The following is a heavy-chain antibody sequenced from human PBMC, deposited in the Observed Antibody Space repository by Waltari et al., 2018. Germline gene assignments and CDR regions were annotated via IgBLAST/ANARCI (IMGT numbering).Heavy chain of an antibody. CDR3: ARLVGGSGGTVVNWFDP. CDR2: IYPIDSDT. V-gene: IGHV5-51*01. Sequence: EVQLVQSGAEVKKPGESLKISCKGSGYTFTNYWIGWVRQMPGKGLEWMGSIYPIDSDTIYSPSFQGQVSISVDKSISTAYLQWSSLRASDTAMYYCARLVGGSGGTVVNWFDPWGQGTLVTVSS. J-gene: IGHJ5*02. CDR1: GYTFTNYW. D-gene: IGHD3-10*01.